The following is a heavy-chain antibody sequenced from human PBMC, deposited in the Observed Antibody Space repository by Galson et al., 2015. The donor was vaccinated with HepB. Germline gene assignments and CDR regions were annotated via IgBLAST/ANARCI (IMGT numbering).Heavy chain of an antibody. J-gene: IGHJ4*02. D-gene: IGHD2-21*02. Sequence: SLRLSCAASGFTFSNYWMNWVRQAPGKGLEWVANIKPDGSEKYYVDSVKGRFTISRDNARNSLSLQMNSLRAEDTAVYYCAGRSGNHHDCYWGQGTLVSVSS. CDR3: AGRSGNHHDCY. CDR1: GFTFSNYW. V-gene: IGHV3-7*03. CDR2: IKPDGSEK.